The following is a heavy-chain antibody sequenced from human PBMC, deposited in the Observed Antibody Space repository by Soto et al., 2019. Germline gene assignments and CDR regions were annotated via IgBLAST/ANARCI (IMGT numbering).Heavy chain of an antibody. J-gene: IGHJ6*02. V-gene: IGHV4-61*01. CDR3: ATVGYCTGDSCFRYGLDV. CDR2: VYYSGST. Sequence: QVQLQESGPGQVKPSETLSLACNVSGGSVNSGRIYWSWIRQPPGKGLEWIGCVYYSGSTNYNPSLKSRVTISLDTSKNQFSLRLSSVTAADTAVYYCATVGYCTGDSCFRYGLDVWGQGTTVNVS. D-gene: IGHD2-15*01. CDR1: GGSVNSGRIY.